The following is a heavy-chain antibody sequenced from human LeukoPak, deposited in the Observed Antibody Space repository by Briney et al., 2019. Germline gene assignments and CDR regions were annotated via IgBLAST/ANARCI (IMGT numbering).Heavy chain of an antibody. D-gene: IGHD2-21*02. CDR3: ARDLWCGADCYGTFDI. J-gene: IGHJ3*02. Sequence: TGGSLRLSCAASGFTFSSYAMSWVRQAPGRGLEWVSAISGSGGSTYYADSVKGRLTISRDNSKNTLYLQMNSLRAEDTAVYYCARDLWCGADCYGTFDIWGQGTMVSVSS. CDR2: ISGSGGST. CDR1: GFTFSSYA. V-gene: IGHV3-23*01.